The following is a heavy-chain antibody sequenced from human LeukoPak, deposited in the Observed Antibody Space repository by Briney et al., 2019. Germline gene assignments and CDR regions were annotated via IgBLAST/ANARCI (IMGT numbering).Heavy chain of an antibody. CDR3: ARVRVDKWGPGYYYMDV. J-gene: IGHJ6*03. D-gene: IGHD5-12*01. Sequence: ASVKVSCKASGYTFTSYGISWVRQAPGQGLEWMGWISAYNGNTNYAQKLQGRVTMTTDTSTSTAYMELRSLRSDDTAVYYCARVRVDKWGPGYYYMDVWGKGTTVTVSS. CDR2: ISAYNGNT. V-gene: IGHV1-18*01. CDR1: GYTFTSYG.